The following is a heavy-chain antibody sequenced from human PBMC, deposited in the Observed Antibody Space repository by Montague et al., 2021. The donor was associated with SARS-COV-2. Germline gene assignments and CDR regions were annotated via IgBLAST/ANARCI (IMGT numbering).Heavy chain of an antibody. CDR2: IYDSGST. CDR3: ARGNTVTTFGGPYYFDS. J-gene: IGHJ4*02. D-gene: IGHD4-17*01. Sequence: SETLSLTCIVSGSSVRSYYWSWIRQPPGKGLEWIGYIYDSGSTXXXPSXXXRVTISVDTSKNQFSLKLSSVTAADTAVYYCARGNTVTTFGGPYYFDSWGQGTLVTVSA. V-gene: IGHV4-59*02. CDR1: GSSVRSYY.